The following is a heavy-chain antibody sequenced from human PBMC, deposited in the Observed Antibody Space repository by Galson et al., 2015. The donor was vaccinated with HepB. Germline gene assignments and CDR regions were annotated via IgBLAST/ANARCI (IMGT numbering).Heavy chain of an antibody. V-gene: IGHV3-66*02. D-gene: IGHD6-13*01. Sequence: SLRLSCAASGFTVSSNYMSWVRQAPGKGLEWVSVIYSGGSTYYADSVKGRFTISRDNSKNTLYLQMNSLRAEDTAVYYCASSSSWYFLHAFDIWGQGTMVTVSS. CDR2: IYSGGST. CDR3: ASSSSWYFLHAFDI. J-gene: IGHJ3*02. CDR1: GFTVSSNY.